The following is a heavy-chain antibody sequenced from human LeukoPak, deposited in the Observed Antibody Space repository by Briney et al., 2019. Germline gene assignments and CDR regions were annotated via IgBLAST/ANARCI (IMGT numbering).Heavy chain of an antibody. CDR3: ARGRYCSGGSCQSGYGMDV. Sequence: PGGSLRLSCAASGFTFSSYGMHWVRQAPGKGLEWVAVISYDGSNKYYADSVKGRFTISRDNSRNTLYLQMNSLRAEDTAVYYCARGRYCSGGSCQSGYGMDVWGQGTTVTVSS. CDR1: GFTFSSYG. J-gene: IGHJ6*02. CDR2: ISYDGSNK. V-gene: IGHV3-30*03. D-gene: IGHD2-15*01.